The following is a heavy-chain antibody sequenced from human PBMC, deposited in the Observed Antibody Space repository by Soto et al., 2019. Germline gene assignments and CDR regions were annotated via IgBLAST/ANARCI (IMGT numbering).Heavy chain of an antibody. CDR3: ASGYYDSSGYLAY. V-gene: IGHV1-69*02. J-gene: IGHJ4*02. CDR2: IIPILGIA. Sequence: QVQLVQSEAEVKKPGSSVKVSCKASGGTFSSYTISWVRQAPGQGLEWMGRIIPILGIANYAQKFQGRVTITADKSTSTAYMELSSLRSEDTAVYYCASGYYDSSGYLAYWGQGTLVTVSS. D-gene: IGHD3-22*01. CDR1: GGTFSSYT.